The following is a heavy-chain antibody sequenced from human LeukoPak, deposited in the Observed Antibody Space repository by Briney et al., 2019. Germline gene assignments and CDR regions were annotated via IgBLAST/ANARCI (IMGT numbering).Heavy chain of an antibody. J-gene: IGHJ4*02. CDR3: ARSGRYGDYDY. V-gene: IGHV1-3*01. CDR1: GYTFISYA. D-gene: IGHD4-17*01. Sequence: ASVKVSCKASGYTFISYAMHRVRQAPGQRLEWMGWINAGNGNTKYSQKFQGRVTITRDTSASIAYMELSSLRSEDTAVYYCARSGRYGDYDYWGQGTLVTVSS. CDR2: INAGNGNT.